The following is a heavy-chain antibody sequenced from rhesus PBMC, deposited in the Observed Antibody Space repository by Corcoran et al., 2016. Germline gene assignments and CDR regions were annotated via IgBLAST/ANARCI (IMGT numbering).Heavy chain of an antibody. V-gene: IGHV4-165*02. Sequence: QVQLQESGPGLVKPSETLSLSCSVSGGSISGYYWNWIRQSPGEGLAWIGYINDNRGTTYYNPSLKSRVTSSTDTSQKRFSLKLTSLTAADTAVYYCARNVYRNSLYNSLDVWGRGVLVTVSS. CDR3: ARNVYRNSLYNSLDV. CDR1: GGSISGYY. CDR2: INDNRGTT. J-gene: IGHJ5-2*02. D-gene: IGHD4-11*01.